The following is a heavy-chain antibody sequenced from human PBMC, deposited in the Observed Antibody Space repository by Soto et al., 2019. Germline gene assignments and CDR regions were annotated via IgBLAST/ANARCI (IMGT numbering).Heavy chain of an antibody. Sequence: ASVKVSCKASGYTFTTYVMHWVGQAPGQRLEWMGWITAGNGNTKYSQKFQGRVTITRDTSASTAYMELSSLRSEDTAVYYCARGYYDTSGSLMYWGQGTLVTVSS. CDR1: GYTFTTYV. V-gene: IGHV1-3*01. CDR3: ARGYYDTSGSLMY. J-gene: IGHJ4*02. CDR2: ITAGNGNT. D-gene: IGHD3-22*01.